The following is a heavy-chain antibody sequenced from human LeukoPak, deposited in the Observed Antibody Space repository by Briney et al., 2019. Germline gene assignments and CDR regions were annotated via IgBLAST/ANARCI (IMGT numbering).Heavy chain of an antibody. J-gene: IGHJ4*02. CDR1: GFTFSSYA. V-gene: IGHV3-30*04. D-gene: IGHD1-26*01. CDR2: ISYDGSNK. Sequence: PGRSLRLSCAASGFTFSSYAMHWVRQAPGKGLEWVAVISYDGSNKYYADSVKGRFTISRDNSKNTLYLQMNSLRAEDTAVYYCAREPGELLDYFDYWGQGTLVTVSS. CDR3: AREPGELLDYFDY.